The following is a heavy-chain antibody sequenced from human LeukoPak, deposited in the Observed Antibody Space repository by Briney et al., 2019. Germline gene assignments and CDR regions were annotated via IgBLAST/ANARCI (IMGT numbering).Heavy chain of an antibody. CDR2: IRYDGSNK. V-gene: IGHV3-30*02. Sequence: GGSLRLSCAASGFTFSSYGMHWVRQAPGKGLEWVAFIRYDGSNKYYADSVKGRFTISRDNSKNTLYLQMNSLRAEDTAVYYCAREIIGDHSGEADCSGGSCLLDYWGQGTLVTVSS. CDR1: GFTFSSYG. J-gene: IGHJ4*02. D-gene: IGHD2-15*01. CDR3: AREIIGDHSGEADCSGGSCLLDY.